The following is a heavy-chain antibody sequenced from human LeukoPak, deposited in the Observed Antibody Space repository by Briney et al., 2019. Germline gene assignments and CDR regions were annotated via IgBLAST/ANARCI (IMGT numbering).Heavy chain of an antibody. Sequence: ASVKVSCKASGYTFTGYYTHWVRQAPGQGLEWMGWINPNSGGTNYAQKFQGWVTMTRDTSISTAYMELSRLRSDDTAVYYCARVGSGSYWDYFDYWGQGTLVTVSS. D-gene: IGHD3-10*01. V-gene: IGHV1-2*04. CDR3: ARVGSGSYWDYFDY. J-gene: IGHJ4*02. CDR1: GYTFTGYY. CDR2: INPNSGGT.